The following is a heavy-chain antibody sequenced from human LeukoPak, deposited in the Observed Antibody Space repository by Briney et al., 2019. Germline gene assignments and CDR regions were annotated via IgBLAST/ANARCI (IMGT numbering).Heavy chain of an antibody. CDR2: MRYDGSNR. D-gene: IGHD3-10*01. Sequence: GGSLRLSCAASGFTFSSYAMSWVRQAPGKGLEWVAFMRYDGSNRYYADSVKGRFTISRDNSKNTLYLQMNSLRVEDTAVYYCAKDPSASGSGSYLIVWGKGTTVTISS. J-gene: IGHJ6*04. CDR1: GFTFSSYA. CDR3: AKDPSASGSGSYLIV. V-gene: IGHV3-30*02.